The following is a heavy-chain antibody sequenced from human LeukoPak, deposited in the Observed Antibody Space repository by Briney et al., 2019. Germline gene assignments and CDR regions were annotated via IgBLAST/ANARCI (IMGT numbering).Heavy chain of an antibody. CDR3: ASQGVVVPAGDYGMDV. J-gene: IGHJ6*02. CDR2: INPSGGST. D-gene: IGHD2-2*01. CDR1: GYTFTSYY. Sequence: PVASVKVSCKASGYTFTSYYMHWVRQAPGQGLEWMGVINPSGGSTSYAQKFQGRVTMTRDTSTSTAYMELSSLRSEDTAVYYCASQGVVVPAGDYGMDVWGQGTTVTVSS. V-gene: IGHV1-46*01.